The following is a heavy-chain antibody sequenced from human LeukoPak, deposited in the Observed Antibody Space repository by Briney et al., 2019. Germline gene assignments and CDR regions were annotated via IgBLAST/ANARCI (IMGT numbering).Heavy chain of an antibody. D-gene: IGHD6-6*01. CDR3: ARDFRSSSGHYYYMDV. CDR1: GYTFTDYY. V-gene: IGHV1-2*06. CDR2: IKPDSGGT. J-gene: IGHJ6*03. Sequence: ASVKVSXKASGYTFTDYYLHWVRQAPGQGLEWVGRIKPDSGGTNCAQKFQGRVTMTMDMSITTAYMELSRLTSDDTAIYFCARDFRSSSGHYYYMDVWANGTAVSVSS.